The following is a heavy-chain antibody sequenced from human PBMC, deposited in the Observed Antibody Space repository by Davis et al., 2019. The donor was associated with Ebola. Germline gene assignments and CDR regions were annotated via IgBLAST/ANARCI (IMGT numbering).Heavy chain of an antibody. CDR3: ARDSFLWWPYSYYGMDV. Sequence: AASVKVSCKASGYAFTSYGISWVRQAPGQGLEWMGWISAYNGNTNYAQKLQGRVTMTTDTSTSTAYMVLRSLRSDDTAVYYCARDSFLWWPYSYYGMDVWGQGTTVTVSS. J-gene: IGHJ6*02. D-gene: IGHD2/OR15-2a*01. CDR2: ISAYNGNT. V-gene: IGHV1-18*01. CDR1: GYAFTSYG.